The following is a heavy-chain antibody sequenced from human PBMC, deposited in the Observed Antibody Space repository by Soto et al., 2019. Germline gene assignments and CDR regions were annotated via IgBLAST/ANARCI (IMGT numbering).Heavy chain of an antibody. CDR1: GGSISSYD. CDR3: ARGGIWNDVVPGNYYYYGMDV. V-gene: IGHV4-59*01. Sequence: SETLSLTCTVSGGSISSYDWSWIRQPPGKGLEWIGYIYYSGSTNYNPSLKSRVTISVDTSKNQFSLKLSSVTAADTAVYYCARGGIWNDVVPGNYYYYGMDVWGQGTLVTVSS. J-gene: IGHJ6*02. CDR2: IYYSGST. D-gene: IGHD1-1*01.